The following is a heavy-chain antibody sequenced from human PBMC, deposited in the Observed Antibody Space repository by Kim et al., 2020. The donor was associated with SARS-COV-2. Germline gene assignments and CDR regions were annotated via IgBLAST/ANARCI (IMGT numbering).Heavy chain of an antibody. Sequence: GGSLRLSCAASGFTFSRYSMNWVRQAPGKGLEWVSSISGNSNDLNYADSVKGRFTLSRDKAQNSLYLQMNSLSVEDTAVYYCARERPRKGDDSSGSYNPLDYWRQGTLVTVS. D-gene: IGHD3-10*01. CDR1: GFTFSRYS. CDR2: ISGNSNDL. CDR3: ARERPRKGDDSSGSYNPLDY. J-gene: IGHJ4*02. V-gene: IGHV3-21*01.